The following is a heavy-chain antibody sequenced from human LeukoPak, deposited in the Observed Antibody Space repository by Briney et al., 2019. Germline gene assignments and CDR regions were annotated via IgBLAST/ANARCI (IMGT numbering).Heavy chain of an antibody. CDR1: GYTFTSHG. CDR2: VSTYNGNT. Sequence: ASVKVSCKASGYTFTSHGISWVRQAPGQGLEWMGWVSTYNGNTNYVPKYQGRVTMTTDTSTSTAYMELRSLRSDDTAVYYCARDVDTATDQINDYWGQGTLATVSS. V-gene: IGHV1-18*04. D-gene: IGHD5-18*01. J-gene: IGHJ4*02. CDR3: ARDVDTATDQINDY.